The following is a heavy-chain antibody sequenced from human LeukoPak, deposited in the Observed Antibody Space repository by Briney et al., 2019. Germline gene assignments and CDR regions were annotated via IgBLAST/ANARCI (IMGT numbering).Heavy chain of an antibody. CDR1: GGSISSSSYY. J-gene: IGHJ1*01. Sequence: SETLSLTCTVSGGSISSSSYYWGWIRQPPGKGLEWIGSIYYSGSTYYNPSLKSRVTISVDTSKNQFSLKLSSVTAADTAVYYCASQTGVYYDSSGYVHWGQGTLVTVSS. CDR2: IYYSGST. CDR3: ASQTGVYYDSSGYVH. V-gene: IGHV4-39*01. D-gene: IGHD3-22*01.